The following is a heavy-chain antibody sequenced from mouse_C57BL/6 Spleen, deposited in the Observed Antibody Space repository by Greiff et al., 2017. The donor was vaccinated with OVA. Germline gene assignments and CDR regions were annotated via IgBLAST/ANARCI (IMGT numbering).Heavy chain of an antibody. J-gene: IGHJ3*01. CDR2: ISYDGSN. V-gene: IGHV3-6*01. D-gene: IGHD1-1*01. CDR3: ASPVECWFAY. CDR1: GYSITSGYY. Sequence: ESGPGLVKPSQSLSLTCSVTGYSITSGYYWNWIRQFPGNKLEWMGYISYDGSNNYNPSLKNRTSITRDTSKNQFFLKLNSVTTEDTATYYCASPVECWFAYWGQGTLVTVSA.